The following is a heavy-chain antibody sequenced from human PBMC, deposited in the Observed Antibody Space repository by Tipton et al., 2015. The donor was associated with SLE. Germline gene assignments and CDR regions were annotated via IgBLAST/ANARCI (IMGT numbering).Heavy chain of an antibody. CDR2: IIPILGIA. CDR3: ARERFPGDYYAFDI. J-gene: IGHJ3*02. Sequence: QLVQSGAEVKKPGSSVKVSCKASGGTFSSYTISWVRQAPGQGLEWMGRIIPILGIANYAQKFQGRVTITADKSTSTAYMELSSLRSEDTAVYYCARERFPGDYYAFDIWGQGTMVTVSS. V-gene: IGHV1-69*09. CDR1: GGTFSSYT. D-gene: IGHD4-17*01.